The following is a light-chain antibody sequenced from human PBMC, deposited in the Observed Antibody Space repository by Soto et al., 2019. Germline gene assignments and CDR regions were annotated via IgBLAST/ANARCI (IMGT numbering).Light chain of an antibody. J-gene: IGKJ5*01. Sequence: DIQMTQSPSSLSASVGDRITLRCQASQDISYYLRWYQQKPGQAPNLLIYVASNLEPGVLSRFSGSGSGTDFSLTISSLQPEDIATYYCQQYDNLPITFGHGTRLEIK. CDR2: VAS. V-gene: IGKV1-33*01. CDR1: QDISYY. CDR3: QQYDNLPIT.